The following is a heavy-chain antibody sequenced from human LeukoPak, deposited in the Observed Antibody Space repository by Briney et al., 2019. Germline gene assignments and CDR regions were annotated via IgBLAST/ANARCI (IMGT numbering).Heavy chain of an antibody. CDR1: GFTFASYG. V-gene: IGHV3-23*01. D-gene: IGHD3-22*01. CDR2: ITTNGSKT. CDR3: AIMHGYYDGTGYWVQ. J-gene: IGHJ1*01. Sequence: GGSLRLSCAASGFTFASYGMSWVRQAPGKGLEWVSFITTNGSKTTYADSVEGRFTISRENPRNTLYMEMNSLRDEDTAVYYCAIMHGYYDGTGYWVQWGQGTLVTVSS.